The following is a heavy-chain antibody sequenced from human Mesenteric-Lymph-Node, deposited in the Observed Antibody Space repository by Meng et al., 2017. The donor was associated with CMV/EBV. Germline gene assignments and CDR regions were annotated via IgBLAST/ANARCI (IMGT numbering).Heavy chain of an antibody. J-gene: IGHJ5*02. CDR3: ARPHYYGSGSSPWFDP. V-gene: IGHV4-39*01. D-gene: IGHD3-10*01. Sequence: QLQLQESGPGLVKPLETLSLTCTVSGGSISSSSYYWGWIRQPPGKGLEWIGSIYYSGSTYYNPSLKSRVTISVDTSKNQFSLKLSSVTAADTAVYYCARPHYYGSGSSPWFDPWGQGTLVTVSS. CDR1: GGSISSSSYY. CDR2: IYYSGST.